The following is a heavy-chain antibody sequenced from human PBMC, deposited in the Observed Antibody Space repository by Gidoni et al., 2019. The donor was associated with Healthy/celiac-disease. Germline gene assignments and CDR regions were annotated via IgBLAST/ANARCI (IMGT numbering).Heavy chain of an antibody. J-gene: IGHJ2*01. Sequence: ELQLVQSGAEVNKPGASLKISCKGSGYSLTSYWFGWVRQMPGKGLEWMGIIYPGDSDTRYSPSFQGQVTISADKSISTAYLQWSSLKASDTAMYYCARLMSLSYWYFDLWGRGTLVTVSS. V-gene: IGHV5-51*03. CDR2: IYPGDSDT. CDR3: ARLMSLSYWYFDL. CDR1: GYSLTSYW. D-gene: IGHD3-16*01.